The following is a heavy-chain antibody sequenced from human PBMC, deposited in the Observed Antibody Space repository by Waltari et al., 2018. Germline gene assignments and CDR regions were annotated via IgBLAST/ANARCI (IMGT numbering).Heavy chain of an antibody. Sequence: QVQLQQSGPGLVKPSQTLPLTCSISGDTVLSYTSAWNWFRQSPSRGLEWLGRTYDRSKWYNDYAVSVKSRISSMPDTSKNQFSLQLTSVTPEDTAVYFCARDLRNTITWAYYYGIDVWGQGTTVTVSS. CDR1: GDTVLSYTSA. J-gene: IGHJ6*02. CDR2: TYDRSKWYN. D-gene: IGHD2-2*01. V-gene: IGHV6-1*01. CDR3: ARDLRNTITWAYYYGIDV.